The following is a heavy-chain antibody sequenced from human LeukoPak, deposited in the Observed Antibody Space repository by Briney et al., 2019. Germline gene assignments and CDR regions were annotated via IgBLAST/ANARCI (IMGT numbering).Heavy chain of an antibody. D-gene: IGHD6-19*01. CDR2: IYYSGST. V-gene: IGHV4-39*01. J-gene: IGHJ4*02. CDR1: GGSISSSSYY. CDR3: AKIAVAGTRFDY. Sequence: PSETLSLTCTVSGGSISSSSYYWGWIRQPPGKGLEWIGSIYYSGSTYYTPSLNSRVTISVDTSKNQFSLKPSSVTAADTAVYYCAKIAVAGTRFDYWGQGTLVTVSS.